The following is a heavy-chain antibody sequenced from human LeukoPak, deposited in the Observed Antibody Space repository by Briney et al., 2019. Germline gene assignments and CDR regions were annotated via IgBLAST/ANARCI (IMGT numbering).Heavy chain of an antibody. CDR1: GFTFSIYS. J-gene: IGHJ4*02. CDR2: ISSSSSTR. Sequence: GGSLRLSCAASGFTFSIYSMNWVRQAPGKGLEWVSYISSSSSTRYYADSVKGRFTISRDNAKSSLYLQMNSLRDDDTAVYYCARDRGSDYWGQGTLVTVSS. CDR3: ARDRGSDY. V-gene: IGHV3-48*02. D-gene: IGHD3-16*01.